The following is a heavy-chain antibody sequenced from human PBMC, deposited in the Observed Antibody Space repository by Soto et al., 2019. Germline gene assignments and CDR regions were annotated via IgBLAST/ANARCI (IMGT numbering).Heavy chain of an antibody. CDR2: INHNSGDT. CDR1: GYTFTGYY. Sequence: ASVKVSCKASGYTFTGYYMHWVRQAPGQGLEWMGWINHNSGDTNYAQKFQGRVIMTRDTSISTAYMELSGLRSDDTAVYYCTRGFYYDSGYWAAFDIWGQGTMVTVSS. J-gene: IGHJ3*02. V-gene: IGHV1-2*02. CDR3: TRGFYYDSGYWAAFDI. D-gene: IGHD3-22*01.